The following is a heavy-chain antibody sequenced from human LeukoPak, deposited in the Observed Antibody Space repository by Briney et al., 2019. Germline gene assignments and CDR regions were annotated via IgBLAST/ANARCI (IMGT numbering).Heavy chain of an antibody. V-gene: IGHV1-3*03. CDR1: GYTLINYA. J-gene: IGHJ4*02. CDR3: ARGGYYDSSGVFDY. CDR2: INAGKGNT. Sequence: ASVKVSCKASGYTLINYAMHWVRQAPGQRLEWMGWINAGKGNTKYSQGFQGRVTITRDTSASTAYMELNSLRSEDMAVYYCARGGYYDSSGVFDYWGQGTLVTVSS. D-gene: IGHD3-22*01.